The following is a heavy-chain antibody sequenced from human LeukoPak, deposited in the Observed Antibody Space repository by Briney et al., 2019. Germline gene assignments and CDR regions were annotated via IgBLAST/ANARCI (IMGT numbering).Heavy chain of an antibody. J-gene: IGHJ4*02. Sequence: GGSLRLSCAASGFTFSSYGMYWVREAPGQGLEGVAFIRYDGSNKYYADSVKGRFTISRDNSKNTLYLQMNSLRVEDTAVYYCAKDRGYYFDYWGQGTLVTVSS. V-gene: IGHV3-30*02. CDR2: IRYDGSNK. CDR1: GFTFSSYG. D-gene: IGHD3-10*01. CDR3: AKDRGYYFDY.